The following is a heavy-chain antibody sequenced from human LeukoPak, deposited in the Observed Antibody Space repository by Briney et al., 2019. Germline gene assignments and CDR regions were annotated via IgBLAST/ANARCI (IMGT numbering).Heavy chain of an antibody. V-gene: IGHV1-18*01. CDR3: AKAHYSVAAAGMSDD. CDR1: GYTFTSYG. CDR2: ISAYNGNT. D-gene: IGHD6-13*01. J-gene: IGHJ4*02. Sequence: ASVKVSCEASGYTFTSYGINWVRQAPGQGLEWMGWISAYNGNTNYAQKVQGRVTMTTDTSTSTAYMELRSLRSDDTAVYYCAKAHYSVAAAGMSDDWGQGTLVTVSS.